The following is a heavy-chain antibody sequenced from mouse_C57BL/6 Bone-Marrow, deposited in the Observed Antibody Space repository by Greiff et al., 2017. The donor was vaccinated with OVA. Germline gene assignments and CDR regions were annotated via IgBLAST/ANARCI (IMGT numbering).Heavy chain of an antibody. Sequence: VHLVESGPGLVAPSQSLSITCTVSGFSLTSYGVDWVRQSPGKGLEWLGVIWGVGGTNYNSALKSRLSISKDNSKSQVFLKMNSLQTADTAMYYCASGCAWFAYWGQGTLVTVSA. V-gene: IGHV2-6*01. J-gene: IGHJ3*01. CDR2: IWGVGGT. CDR1: GFSLTSYG. CDR3: ASGCAWFAY.